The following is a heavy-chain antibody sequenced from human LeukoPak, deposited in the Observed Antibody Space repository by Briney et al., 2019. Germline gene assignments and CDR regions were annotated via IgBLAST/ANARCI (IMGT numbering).Heavy chain of an antibody. CDR1: GYPFSSYW. J-gene: IGHJ4*02. D-gene: IGHD2-2*01. CDR2: IYPGDSDT. V-gene: IGHV5-51*01. CDR3: ARQDGNALYCFDY. Sequence: GESLKISCKGSGYPFSSYWIGWVRQMPGKGLEWMGIIYPGDSDTRCSPSFQGRVTISVDKSINTAYLQWSSLKASDTATYYCARQDGNALYCFDYWGQGTLVTVSS.